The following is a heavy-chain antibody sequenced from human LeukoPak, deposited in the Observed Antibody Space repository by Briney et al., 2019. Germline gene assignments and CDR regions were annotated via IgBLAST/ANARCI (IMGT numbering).Heavy chain of an antibody. V-gene: IGHV3-11*04. J-gene: IGHJ4*02. CDR2: ISSSGSTI. Sequence: GGSLRLSCAASGFTFSDYYMSWIRQAPGKGLEWVSYISSSGSTIYYADSVKGRFTISRDNAKNSLYPQMSSLRAEDTAVYYCAREDTAMVDLDYWGQGTLVTVSS. D-gene: IGHD5-18*01. CDR1: GFTFSDYY. CDR3: AREDTAMVDLDY.